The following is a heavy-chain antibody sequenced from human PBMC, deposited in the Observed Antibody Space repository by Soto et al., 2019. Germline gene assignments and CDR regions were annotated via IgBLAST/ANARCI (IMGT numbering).Heavy chain of an antibody. CDR2: IKQDGSEK. D-gene: IGHD1-26*01. Sequence: GGSLRLSCAASGFTFSSYWMSWVRQAPGKGLEWVANIKQDGSEKYYGDSVKGRITISRDHAKNSLYLQMNSLRAEDTAVYYCARVGGTRVGSYPGQNWGFYPWGQGTLVTVSS. V-gene: IGHV3-7*01. CDR1: GFTFSSYW. CDR3: ARVGGTRVGSYPGQNWGFYP. J-gene: IGHJ5*02.